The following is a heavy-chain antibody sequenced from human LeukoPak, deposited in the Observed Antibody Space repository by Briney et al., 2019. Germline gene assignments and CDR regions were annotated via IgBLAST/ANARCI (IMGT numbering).Heavy chain of an antibody. CDR3: ARVGVDYSGNIIKYYFDY. CDR1: GGSISSGSYY. Sequence: SQTLSLTCTVSGGSISSGSYYWSWIRQPPGKGLEWIGEINHSGSTNYNPSLKSRVTISVDTSKNQFSLKLSPVIAADTAVYYCARVGVDYSGNIIKYYFDYWGQGTLVTVSS. V-gene: IGHV4-39*07. D-gene: IGHD4-23*01. CDR2: INHSGST. J-gene: IGHJ4*02.